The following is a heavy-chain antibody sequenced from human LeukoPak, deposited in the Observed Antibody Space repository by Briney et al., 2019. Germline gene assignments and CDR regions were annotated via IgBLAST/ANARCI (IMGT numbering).Heavy chain of an antibody. CDR2: ITSSGGSM. V-gene: IGHV3-11*04. CDR1: GFTFSDYY. J-gene: IGHJ1*01. D-gene: IGHD2-2*01. CDR3: ARDGYCTSASCYLPEYFQH. Sequence: GGSLRPSCAASGFTFSDYYMTWVRQAPGKGLEWVSYITSSGGSMYYADSVKGRFTISRDNVKNSLYLQMNSLRAEDTAVYYCARDGYCTSASCYLPEYFQHWGQGTLVTVSS.